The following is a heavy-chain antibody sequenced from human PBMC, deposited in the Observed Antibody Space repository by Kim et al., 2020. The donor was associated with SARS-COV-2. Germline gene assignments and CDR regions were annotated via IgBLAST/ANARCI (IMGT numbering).Heavy chain of an antibody. CDR1: RFTFSSYA. Sequence: GGSLRLSCAASRFTFSSYAMHWVRQAPGKGLEWVAVISYDGSNKYYADSVKGRFTISRDNSKNTLYLQMNSLRAEDTAVYYCARDRGAVGAIGALDYWGQGTLVTVSS. J-gene: IGHJ4*02. CDR2: ISYDGSNK. D-gene: IGHD1-26*01. V-gene: IGHV3-30*04. CDR3: ARDRGAVGAIGALDY.